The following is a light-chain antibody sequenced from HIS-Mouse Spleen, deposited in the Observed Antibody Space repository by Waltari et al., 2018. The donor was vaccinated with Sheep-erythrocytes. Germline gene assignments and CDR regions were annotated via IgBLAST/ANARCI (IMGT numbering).Light chain of an antibody. CDR3: QQYNNWPET. CDR2: AAS. J-gene: IGKJ1*01. Sequence: DIQLTQSPSFLSASVGDRVTITCRASQGISSYLAWYQQKPGKAPKLLIYAASTLQSGVPSRFSGSGSGTEFTLTISSMQSEDFAVYYCQQYNNWPETFGQGTKVEIK. V-gene: IGKV1-9*01. CDR1: QGISSY.